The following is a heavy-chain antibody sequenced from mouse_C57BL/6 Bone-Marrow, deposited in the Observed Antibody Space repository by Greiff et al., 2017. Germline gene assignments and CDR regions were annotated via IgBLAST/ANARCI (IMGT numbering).Heavy chain of an antibody. CDR3: ARSSGGGWFAY. Sequence: VKLQQSGAELVRPGTSVKMSCKASGYTFTNYWIGWAKQRPGHGLEWIGDIYPGGGYTNYNEKFKGKATLTADKSSSTAYMQFSSMTSEDSAIYYCARSSGGGWFAYWGQGTLVTVSA. V-gene: IGHV1-63*01. D-gene: IGHD3-2*02. CDR2: IYPGGGYT. J-gene: IGHJ3*01. CDR1: GYTFTNYW.